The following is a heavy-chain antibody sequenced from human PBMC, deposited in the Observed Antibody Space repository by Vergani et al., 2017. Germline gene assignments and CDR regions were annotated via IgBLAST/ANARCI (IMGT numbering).Heavy chain of an antibody. CDR1: GFTFSSYG. D-gene: IGHD7-27*01. CDR2: IWYDGSNK. Sequence: QVQLVESGGGVVQPGRSLRLSCAASGFTFSSYGMHWVRQAPGKGLGWVAVIWYDGSNKYYADSVKGRFTISRDNSKNTLYLQMNSLRAEDTAVYYCARYTKKLGNAFDIWGQGTMVTVSS. J-gene: IGHJ3*02. V-gene: IGHV3-33*01. CDR3: ARYTKKLGNAFDI.